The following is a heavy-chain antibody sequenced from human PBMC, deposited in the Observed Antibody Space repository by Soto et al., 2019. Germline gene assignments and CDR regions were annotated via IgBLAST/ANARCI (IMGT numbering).Heavy chain of an antibody. D-gene: IGHD3-3*01. J-gene: IGHJ4*02. CDR1: GFSLTTSGVG. V-gene: IGHV2-5*02. Sequence: QITLNESGPTVVRPTETLTLTCRFSGFSLTTSGVGEGWIRQSPGKAPEWLALIYWDDDKRYSASLKSRLTITKDTSKNQVALTVSDLDPTDTATYYCAHRVLCTVFGLVTTTAIYFDFWGQGTPVAVSS. CDR3: AHRVLCTVFGLVTTTAIYFDF. CDR2: IYWDDDK.